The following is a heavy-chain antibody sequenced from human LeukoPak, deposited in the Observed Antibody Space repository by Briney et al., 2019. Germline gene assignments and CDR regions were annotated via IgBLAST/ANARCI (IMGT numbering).Heavy chain of an antibody. CDR3: AGSRVAVTDTLDP. CDR1: GFPFNSYW. Sequence: PGGSLRLSCAASGFPFNSYWMSWVRQAPGKGLEWVSNINPDGSETRYVDSVKGRFTVSRDNAGNSLFLQVNSLRVEDTAVYYCAGSRVAVTDTLDPWGQGTLVTVSP. V-gene: IGHV3-7*01. CDR2: INPDGSET. D-gene: IGHD6-19*01. J-gene: IGHJ5*02.